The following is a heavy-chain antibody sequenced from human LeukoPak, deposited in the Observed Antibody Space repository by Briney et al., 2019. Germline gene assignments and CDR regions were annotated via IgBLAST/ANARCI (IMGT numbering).Heavy chain of an antibody. V-gene: IGHV4-59*08. J-gene: IGHJ6*02. CDR1: GGSISSYY. D-gene: IGHD3-3*01. Sequence: SETLSLTCTVSGGSISSYYWSWIRQPPGKGLEWIGYIYYSGSTNYNPSLKSRVTISVDTSKNQFSLKLSSVTAADTAVYYCASGRRDYDFWSGYYIPTNGMDVWGQGTTVTVSS. CDR2: IYYSGST. CDR3: ASGRRDYDFWSGYYIPTNGMDV.